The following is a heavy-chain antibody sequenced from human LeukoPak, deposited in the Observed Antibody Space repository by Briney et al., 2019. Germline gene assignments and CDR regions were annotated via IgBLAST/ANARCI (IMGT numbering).Heavy chain of an antibody. J-gene: IGHJ4*02. V-gene: IGHV3-74*03. D-gene: IGHD5-18*01. CDR2: IKSDGTYT. Sequence: GGSLRLSCAASGFTFSCYWMQWVRQAPGKGLVWVSRIKSDGTYTTYADSVKGRFTIARANAKNYMYLRMNSLRAEATAVYSCTRDSSYGYDFWGQGTLVSVSS. CDR3: TRDSSYGYDF. CDR1: GFTFSCYW.